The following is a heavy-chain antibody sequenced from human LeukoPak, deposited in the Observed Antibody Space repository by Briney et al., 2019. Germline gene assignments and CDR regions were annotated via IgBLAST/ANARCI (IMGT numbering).Heavy chain of an antibody. J-gene: IGHJ3*02. V-gene: IGHV3-7*01. CDR3: ARLNYYDNKGPDALDI. Sequence: PGGSLRLSCAASGFTFSRYLMTWVRQAPGKGLEWVANIKEDGSEKYYVDSVKGRFTISRDNAKNSLYLQMNSLRAEDTAVYYCARLNYYDNKGPDALDIWGQGTMITVSS. CDR1: GFTFSRYL. D-gene: IGHD3-22*01. CDR2: IKEDGSEK.